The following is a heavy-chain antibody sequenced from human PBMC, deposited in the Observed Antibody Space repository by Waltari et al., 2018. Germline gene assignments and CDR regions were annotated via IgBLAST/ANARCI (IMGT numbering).Heavy chain of an antibody. CDR2: IYYSGGT. V-gene: IGHV4-39*07. CDR3: ARQGIGRYYDGAYYFDY. Sequence: QLQLQESGPGLVKPSETLSLTCTVSGGSISSSSYYWGWIRQPPGKGLEWSGGIYYSGGTIDNPYRKSRVTVSVGTSKNQFSLKMSSVASAATAVYYKARQGIGRYYDGAYYFDYWGQGTLVTVSS. J-gene: IGHJ4*02. D-gene: IGHD1-26*01. CDR1: GGSISSSSYY.